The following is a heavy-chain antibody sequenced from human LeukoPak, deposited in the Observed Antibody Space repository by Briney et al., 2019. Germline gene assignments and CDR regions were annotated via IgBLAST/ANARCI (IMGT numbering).Heavy chain of an antibody. J-gene: IGHJ3*01. CDR1: GFNFNDAA. V-gene: IGHV3-23*01. D-gene: IGHD5-24*01. CDR2: IASSGRNT. CDR3: AKDIQLSA. Sequence: PGGSLRLSCAASGFNFNDAAMTWVRQAPGKGLEWVSLIASSGRNTYYTDSVRGRFTTSRDNSKKTLSLQMNSLRVEDTAIYYCAKDIQLSAWGLGTMVTVSS.